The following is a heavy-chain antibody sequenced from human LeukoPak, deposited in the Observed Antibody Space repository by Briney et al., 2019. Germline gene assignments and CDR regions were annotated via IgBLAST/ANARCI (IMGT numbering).Heavy chain of an antibody. CDR2: ISGSGGST. CDR1: GFAFSSYS. J-gene: IGHJ6*02. D-gene: IGHD6-19*01. Sequence: GGSLRLSCAASGFAFSSYSMNWVRQAPGKGLEWVSAISGSGGSTYYAESVNGRFTISRDNSKNTLYLQRNSLRAEDTAVYHCAKGDSSGWYTPYYNYGMDVWGQGTTLTVPS. V-gene: IGHV3-23*01. CDR3: AKGDSSGWYTPYYNYGMDV.